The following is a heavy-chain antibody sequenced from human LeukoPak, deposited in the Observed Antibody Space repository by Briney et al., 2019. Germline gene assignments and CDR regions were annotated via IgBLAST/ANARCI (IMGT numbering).Heavy chain of an antibody. CDR1: GFTFSSYA. D-gene: IGHD3-16*01. CDR2: ISYDGSNK. J-gene: IGHJ3*01. CDR3: ARDFLHLGG. V-gene: IGHV3-30*04. Sequence: GGSLRLSCAASGFTFSSYAMHWVRQAPGKGLEWVAVISYDGSNKYYADSVKGRFTISRDNSKNTLYLQMSSLRAEDTAVYYCARDFLHLGGWGQGTMVTVSS.